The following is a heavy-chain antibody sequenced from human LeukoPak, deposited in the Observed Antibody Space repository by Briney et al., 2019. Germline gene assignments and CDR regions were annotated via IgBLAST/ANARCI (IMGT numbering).Heavy chain of an antibody. CDR1: GFTLSSYA. V-gene: IGHV3-30-3*01. Sequence: GGSLRLSCAASGFTLSSYAMHWVRQAPGKGLEWVAVISYDGSNKYYADSVKGRFTISRDNSKNTLYLQMNSLRAEDTAVYYCAREYYYDSQWAFDIWGQGTMVTVSS. J-gene: IGHJ3*02. D-gene: IGHD3-22*01. CDR2: ISYDGSNK. CDR3: AREYYYDSQWAFDI.